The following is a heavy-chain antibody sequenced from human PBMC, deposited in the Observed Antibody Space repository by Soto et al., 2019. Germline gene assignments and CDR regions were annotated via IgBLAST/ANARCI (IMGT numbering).Heavy chain of an antibody. Sequence: SSETLSLTCTVSGDSISSGDYYWSWIRQPPGKGLEWIGFISYSGSTYYSTSLKSRVTISVDTSKSQFSLNLSFVTAADTAVYYCATMGTPATGLYFFDYWGQGSLVTVSS. CDR2: ISYSGST. V-gene: IGHV4-30-4*08. D-gene: IGHD2-15*01. CDR3: ATMGTPATGLYFFDY. CDR1: GDSISSGDYY. J-gene: IGHJ4*02.